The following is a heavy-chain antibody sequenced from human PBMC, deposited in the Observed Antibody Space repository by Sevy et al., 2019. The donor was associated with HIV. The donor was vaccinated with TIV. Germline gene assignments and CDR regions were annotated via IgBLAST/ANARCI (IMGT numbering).Heavy chain of an antibody. CDR2: LSFGCGKI. D-gene: IGHD2-8*01. CDR1: GFNFNIYN. CDR3: AREGCTRPHDY. Sequence: GGSLRLSCAVSGFNFNIYNMSWVRQAPGKGLEWVSTLSFGCGKINYADSVKGRFIISRDDSKNTLYLQMKSLRAEDTAVYFCAREGCTRPHDYWGQGTLVTVSS. V-gene: IGHV3-23*01. J-gene: IGHJ4*02.